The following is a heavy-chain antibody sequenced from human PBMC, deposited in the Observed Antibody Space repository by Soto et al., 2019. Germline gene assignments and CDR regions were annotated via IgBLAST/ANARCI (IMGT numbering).Heavy chain of an antibody. CDR3: AKDPWGYSSSWYYGMDV. Sequence: TGGSLRLSCAASGFTFSSYGMHWVRQAPGKGLEWVAVISYDGSNKYYADSVKGRFTISRDNSKNTLYLQMNSLRAEDTAVYYCAKDPWGYSSSWYYGMDVWGQGTTVTVSS. J-gene: IGHJ6*02. D-gene: IGHD6-13*01. V-gene: IGHV3-30*18. CDR2: ISYDGSNK. CDR1: GFTFSSYG.